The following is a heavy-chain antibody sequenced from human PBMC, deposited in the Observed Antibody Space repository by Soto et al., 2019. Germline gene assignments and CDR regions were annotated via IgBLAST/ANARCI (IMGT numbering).Heavy chain of an antibody. V-gene: IGHV4-59*01. J-gene: IGHJ6*03. CDR3: AREGYYGSGSLGPRRDYYYYMDV. Sequence: SETLSLTCTVSGGSISSYYWSWIRQPPGKGLEWIGYIYYSGSTNYNPSLKSRVTISVDTSKNQFSLKLSSVTAADTAVYYCAREGYYGSGSLGPRRDYYYYMDVWGKGTTVTVSS. D-gene: IGHD3-10*01. CDR1: GGSISSYY. CDR2: IYYSGST.